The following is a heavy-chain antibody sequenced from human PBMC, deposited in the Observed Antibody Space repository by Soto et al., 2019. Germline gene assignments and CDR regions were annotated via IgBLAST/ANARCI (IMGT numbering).Heavy chain of an antibody. CDR2: MSFDGSNK. V-gene: IGHV3-30-3*01. CDR1: GFTFSNFA. D-gene: IGHD3-22*01. CDR3: ATYFDDQTGLCYFGMDV. J-gene: IGHJ6*02. Sequence: QVQLVESGGRVVQPGGSLRLSCAASGFTFSNFAMHWVRQAPGKGLEWVAVMSFDGSNKYHADSVTGRFTISRDNSKNPLYLQMNSLTTDDTAVYVFATYFDDQTGLCYFGMDVWGQGTTVTVSS.